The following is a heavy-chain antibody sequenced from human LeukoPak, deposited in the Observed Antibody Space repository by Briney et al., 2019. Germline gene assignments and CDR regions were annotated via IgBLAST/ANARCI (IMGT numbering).Heavy chain of an antibody. V-gene: IGHV4-59*01. Sequence: SETLSLTCTVSGGSISSYYWSWIRQPPGKGLEWIGYIYYSGSTNYNPSLKSRVTISVDTSKNQFSLKLSSVTAADTAVYYCARSDYYDSSGYDFDYWGQGTPVTVSS. D-gene: IGHD3-22*01. CDR2: IYYSGST. CDR3: ARSDYYDSSGYDFDY. CDR1: GGSISSYY. J-gene: IGHJ4*02.